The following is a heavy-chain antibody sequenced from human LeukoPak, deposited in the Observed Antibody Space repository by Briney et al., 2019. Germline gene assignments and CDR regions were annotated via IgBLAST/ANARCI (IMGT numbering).Heavy chain of an antibody. J-gene: IGHJ4*02. Sequence: GGSLRLSCAASGFTFSNAWMSWARQAPGKGLEWVGRIKSKTDGGTTDYAAPVKGRFTISRDDSKNTLYLQMNSLKTEDTAVYYCTTELLLDPYYFDYWGQGTLVTVSS. V-gene: IGHV3-15*01. D-gene: IGHD3-10*01. CDR2: IKSKTDGGTT. CDR1: GFTFSNAW. CDR3: TTELLLDPYYFDY.